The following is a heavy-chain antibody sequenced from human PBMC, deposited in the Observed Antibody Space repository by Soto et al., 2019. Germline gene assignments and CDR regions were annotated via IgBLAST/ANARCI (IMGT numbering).Heavy chain of an antibody. CDR1: GFTFRSYA. D-gene: IGHD5-18*01. Sequence: PGGSLRLSCSASGFTFRSYAIHWVRQAPGKGLEYVSALSGDGRSTYYADSVKGRFTVFRDNSKNTLFPQMSSLRVEDTAVYYCVKGNWAYSYNNWFDPWGQGTLVTVSS. V-gene: IGHV3-64D*06. CDR3: VKGNWAYSYNNWFDP. CDR2: LSGDGRST. J-gene: IGHJ5*02.